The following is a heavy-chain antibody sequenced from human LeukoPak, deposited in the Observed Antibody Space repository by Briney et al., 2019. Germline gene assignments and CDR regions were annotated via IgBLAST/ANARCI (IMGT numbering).Heavy chain of an antibody. V-gene: IGHV4-39*01. CDR1: GGSISSSSYY. J-gene: IGHJ6*02. Sequence: PSETLSLTCTVSGGSISSSSYYWGWIRQPPGKGLEWIGSIYYSGSTYYNPSLKSRVTISVDTSKNQFSLKLSSVTAADTAVYYCARNHDPTTVTIYYYYGMDVWGQGTTVTVSS. CDR3: ARNHDPTTVTIYYYYGMDV. D-gene: IGHD4-17*01. CDR2: IYYSGST.